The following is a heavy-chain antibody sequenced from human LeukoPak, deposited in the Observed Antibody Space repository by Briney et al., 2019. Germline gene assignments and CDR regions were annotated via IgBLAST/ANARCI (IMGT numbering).Heavy chain of an antibody. CDR3: AKVITYESSGSVIDN. Sequence: PGGSLRLSCAASGFIFEDYTMHWVRQAPGKTLEWVSLVSWDGTTYYADSLKGRFTISRDNSKNSLYLQMDSLRTEDTAFYYCAKVITYESSGSVIDNWGLGTLVTVSS. D-gene: IGHD3-22*01. V-gene: IGHV3-43*01. J-gene: IGHJ4*02. CDR2: VSWDGTT. CDR1: GFIFEDYT.